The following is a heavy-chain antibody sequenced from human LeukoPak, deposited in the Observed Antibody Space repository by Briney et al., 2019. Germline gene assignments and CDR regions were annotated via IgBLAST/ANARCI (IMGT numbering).Heavy chain of an antibody. D-gene: IGHD3-22*01. J-gene: IGHJ4*02. CDR3: AREVDYDSSGKYYFDY. Sequence: SETLSLTCAVYGGSFSGYYWSWIRQPPGKGLEWIGEINHSGSTNYNPSLKSRVTISVDTSKNQFSLKLSSVTAADTAVYYCAREVDYDSSGKYYFDYWGQGTLVTVSS. CDR1: GGSFSGYY. CDR2: INHSGST. V-gene: IGHV4-34*01.